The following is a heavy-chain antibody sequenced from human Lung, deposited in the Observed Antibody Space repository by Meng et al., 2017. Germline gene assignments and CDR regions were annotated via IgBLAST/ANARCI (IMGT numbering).Heavy chain of an antibody. CDR2: INWNGGNV. CDR1: GFIFDDYG. V-gene: IGHV3-20*04. Sequence: EVHLVEAGGSVVRPGGFLGLSCAASGFIFDDYGMSWVRQAPGKGLEWVSGINWNGGNVDYAVSVKGRFTISRDNAKNSLHLQMNSLRAEDTALYYCTRGPSLAMSAVPDYWGQGTLVTVSS. D-gene: IGHD5/OR15-5a*01. CDR3: TRGPSLAMSAVPDY. J-gene: IGHJ4*02.